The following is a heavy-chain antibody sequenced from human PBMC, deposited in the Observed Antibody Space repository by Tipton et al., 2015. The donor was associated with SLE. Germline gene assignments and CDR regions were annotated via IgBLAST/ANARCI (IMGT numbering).Heavy chain of an antibody. Sequence: TLSLTCTVSGGSISSGSYYWSWIRQPAGKGLEWIGRIYTSGSTNYNPSLKSRVTISVDMSKNQFSLKLSSVTAADTAVYYCARGAGDDYYYYYMDVWGKGTTVTVSS. J-gene: IGHJ6*03. CDR3: ARGAGDDYYYYYMDV. CDR1: GGSISSGSYY. D-gene: IGHD7-27*01. CDR2: IYTSGST. V-gene: IGHV4-61*02.